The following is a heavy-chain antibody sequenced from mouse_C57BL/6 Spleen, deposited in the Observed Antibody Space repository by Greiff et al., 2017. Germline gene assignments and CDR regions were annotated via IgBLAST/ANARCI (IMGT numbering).Heavy chain of an antibody. V-gene: IGHV1-26*01. CDR2: INPNNGGT. J-gene: IGHJ2*01. CDR1: GYTFTDYY. Sequence: VQLQQSGPELVKPGASVKISCKASGYTFTDYYMNWVKQSHGKSLEWIGDINPNNGGTSYNQKIKGKATLTVDKSSSTAYMELRSLTSEDSAVYYCARDTGAYFDYWGQGTTLTVSS. D-gene: IGHD4-1*01. CDR3: ARDTGAYFDY.